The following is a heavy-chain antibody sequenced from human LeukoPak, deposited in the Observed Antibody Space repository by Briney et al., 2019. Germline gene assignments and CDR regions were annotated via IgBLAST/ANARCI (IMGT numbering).Heavy chain of an antibody. J-gene: IGHJ4*02. CDR1: GFTVSSNY. Sequence: GGSLRLSCAASGFTVSSNYMSWVRQAPGKGLEWVSAISDRGDRTWDADSVKGRVTISRDNYKNTLFLQMNSLRAEDTAIYYCAKDSYDSSGSRYDYWGQGTLVTVSS. D-gene: IGHD3-22*01. CDR2: ISDRGDRT. V-gene: IGHV3-23*01. CDR3: AKDSYDSSGSRYDY.